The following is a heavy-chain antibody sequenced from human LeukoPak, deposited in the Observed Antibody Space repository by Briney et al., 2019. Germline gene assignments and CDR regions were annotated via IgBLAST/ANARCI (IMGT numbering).Heavy chain of an antibody. V-gene: IGHV3-73*01. CDR1: GFIFSDSA. Sequence: GGSLRLSCAASGFIFSDSAMHWARQASGKGLEWVGRIRSKANNYATAYAASVKGRFTISRNDSNNTAYLQIDSLKTEDTGVYYCTSEARYYFDYWGQGTLVTVSS. CDR2: IRSKANNYAT. D-gene: IGHD1-14*01. CDR3: TSEARYYFDY. J-gene: IGHJ4*02.